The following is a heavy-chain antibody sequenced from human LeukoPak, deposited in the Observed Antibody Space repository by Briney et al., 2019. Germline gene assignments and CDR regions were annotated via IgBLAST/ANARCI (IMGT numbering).Heavy chain of an antibody. Sequence: PGGSLRLSCAASGFTFSSYEMNWVRQAPGKGLEWVSYISSSGSTIYYADSVKGRFTISRDNSKNTLYLQMNSLRAEDTAVYYCARDQRGYSSSSGLAYWGQGTLVTVSS. J-gene: IGHJ4*02. CDR2: ISSSGSTI. D-gene: IGHD6-6*01. CDR1: GFTFSSYE. CDR3: ARDQRGYSSSSGLAY. V-gene: IGHV3-48*03.